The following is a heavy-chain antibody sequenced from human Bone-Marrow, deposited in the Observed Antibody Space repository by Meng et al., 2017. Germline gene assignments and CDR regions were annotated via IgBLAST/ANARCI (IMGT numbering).Heavy chain of an antibody. D-gene: IGHD3-10*01. V-gene: IGHV3-30-3*01. J-gene: IGHJ4*02. CDR2: VSYDGNDK. Sequence: GGSLRLSCAASGFTFMSYAMHWVRQAPGKGLEWVAGVSYDGNDKYYAESVKGRFTISRDNSKKTLYLQMNTLRVEDTAVYFCARDRKGNYFDYWGQGTLVTVSS. CDR1: GFTFMSYA. CDR3: ARDRKGNYFDY.